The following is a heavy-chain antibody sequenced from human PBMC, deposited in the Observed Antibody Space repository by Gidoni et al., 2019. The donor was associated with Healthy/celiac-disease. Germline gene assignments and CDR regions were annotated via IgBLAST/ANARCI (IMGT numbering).Heavy chain of an antibody. Sequence: EVQLLESGGGLVQPGGSLRLSCAPSGFTFSSYARSWGRQAPGKGLEWVSAISGSGGSTYYADSVKGRFTISRDNSKNTLYLQMNSLRAEDTAVYYCAKDRGVAAAGLDAFDIWGQGTMVTVSS. J-gene: IGHJ3*02. CDR2: ISGSGGST. V-gene: IGHV3-23*01. CDR3: AKDRGVAAAGLDAFDI. D-gene: IGHD6-13*01. CDR1: GFTFSSYA.